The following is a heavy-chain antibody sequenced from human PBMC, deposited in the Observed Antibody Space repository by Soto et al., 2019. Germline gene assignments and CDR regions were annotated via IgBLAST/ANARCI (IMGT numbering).Heavy chain of an antibody. CDR2: IIPILGIA. CDR3: ARQPPLRFLGWHQGDYYMDV. V-gene: IGHV1-69*02. Sequence: QVQLVQSGAEVKKPGSSVKVSCKASGGTFSSYTISWVRQAPGQGLEWMGRIIPILGIAHYAQKCQARVTITAVKSTGTGYMELSSLRSEDTAVYYCARQPPLRFLGWHQGDYYMDVWGKGTTVNVSS. J-gene: IGHJ6*03. D-gene: IGHD3-3*01. CDR1: GGTFSSYT.